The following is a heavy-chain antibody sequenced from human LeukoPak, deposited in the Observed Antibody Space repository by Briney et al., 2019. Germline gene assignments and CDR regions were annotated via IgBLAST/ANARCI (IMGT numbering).Heavy chain of an antibody. CDR3: ARGVGGYYDSSGYSNWFDP. J-gene: IGHJ5*02. CDR2: IYHSGST. Sequence: SGTLSLTCAVSGGSISSSNWWSWVRQPPGKGLEWIGEIYHSGSTNYNPSLKSRVTISVDTSKNQFSLKLSSVTAADTAVYYCARGVGGYYDSSGYSNWFDPWGQGTLVTVSS. V-gene: IGHV4-4*02. D-gene: IGHD3-22*01. CDR1: GGSISSSNW.